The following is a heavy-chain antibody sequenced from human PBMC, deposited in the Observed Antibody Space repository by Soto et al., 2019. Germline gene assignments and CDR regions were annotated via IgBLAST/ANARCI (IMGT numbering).Heavy chain of an antibody. D-gene: IGHD3-16*01. CDR3: ARDVRGKAFDI. J-gene: IGHJ3*02. CDR2: ISAYNGNT. CDR1: GYTFTSYG. Sequence: GASVKVSRKASGYTFTSYGISWVRRAPGQGLEWMGWISAYNGNTNYAQKLQGRVTMTTDTSTSTAYMELRSLRSDDTAVYYCARDVRGKAFDIWGQETMVTVSS. V-gene: IGHV1-18*01.